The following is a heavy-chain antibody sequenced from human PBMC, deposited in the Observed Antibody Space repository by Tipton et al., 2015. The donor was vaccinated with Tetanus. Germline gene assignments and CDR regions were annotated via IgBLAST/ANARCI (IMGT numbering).Heavy chain of an antibody. D-gene: IGHD4-23*01. CDR2: ISGSGGHI. V-gene: IGHV3-21*04. Sequence: SLRLSCVGSGFTFSDYSINWVRQAPGRGLEWVTFISGSGGHIYYADSVKGRFTISRDNAKNSLYLQMNSLSADDTAVYYCGKQNGGRWVVDHWGQGTLVTVSS. CDR3: GKQNGGRWVVDH. J-gene: IGHJ4*02. CDR1: GFTFSDYS.